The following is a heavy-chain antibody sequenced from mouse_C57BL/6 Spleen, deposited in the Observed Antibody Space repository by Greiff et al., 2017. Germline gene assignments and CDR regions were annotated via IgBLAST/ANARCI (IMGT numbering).Heavy chain of an antibody. Sequence: QVQLQQPGAELVRPGSSVKLSCKASGYTFTSYWMHWVKQRPIQGLEWIGNIDPSDSETHYNQKFKDKATLTVDKSSSTAYMQRSSLTSEDSAVYYCASSGFGYFGYWGQGPTLTVSS. D-gene: IGHD3-1*01. CDR1: GYTFTSYW. V-gene: IGHV1-52*01. CDR3: ASSGFGYFGY. CDR2: IDPSDSET. J-gene: IGHJ2*01.